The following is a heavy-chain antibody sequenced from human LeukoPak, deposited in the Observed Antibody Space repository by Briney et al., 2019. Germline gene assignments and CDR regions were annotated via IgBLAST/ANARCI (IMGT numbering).Heavy chain of an antibody. CDR1: GFTFSSYE. J-gene: IGHJ4*02. CDR2: ISSSGSTI. CDR3: ARSHFGEILLPFDY. D-gene: IGHD3-10*01. V-gene: IGHV3-48*03. Sequence: PGGSLRLSCAASGFTFSSYEMNWVRQAPGKGLEWVSYISSSGSTIYYADSVKGRFTISRDNAKNSLYLQMNSRRAEDTAVYYCARSHFGEILLPFDYWGQGTLVTVSS.